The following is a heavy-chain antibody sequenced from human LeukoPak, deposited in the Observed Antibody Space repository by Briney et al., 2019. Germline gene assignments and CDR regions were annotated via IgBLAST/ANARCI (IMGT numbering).Heavy chain of an antibody. V-gene: IGHV4-39*07. J-gene: IGHJ4*02. CDR2: IYYSGST. Sequence: SETLSLTCTVSGGSISSSSYFWGWIRQPPGKGLEWIGSIYYSGSTYYNPSLKSRVTLSVDTSKNQFSLKLSSVTAADTAVYYCARSKGTTFGGVIVEYYFDYWGQGTLVTVSS. CDR1: GGSISSSSYF. CDR3: ARSKGTTFGGVIVEYYFDY. D-gene: IGHD3-16*02.